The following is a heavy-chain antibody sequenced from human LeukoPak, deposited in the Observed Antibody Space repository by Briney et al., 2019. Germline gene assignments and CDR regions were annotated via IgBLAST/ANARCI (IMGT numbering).Heavy chain of an antibody. CDR2: IWNDGSKK. V-gene: IGHV3-30*02. D-gene: IGHD3/OR15-3a*01. CDR3: AKDNGLRIGFSLDY. CDR1: GLTLSNYW. J-gene: IGHJ4*02. Sequence: GGSLRLSCAASGLTLSNYWMIWVRQAPGKGLEWVAVIWNDGSKKYYADSVKGRFTISRDNSKNTLYLQMNSLRAEDTAVYYCAKDNGLRIGFSLDYWSQGTLVAVSS.